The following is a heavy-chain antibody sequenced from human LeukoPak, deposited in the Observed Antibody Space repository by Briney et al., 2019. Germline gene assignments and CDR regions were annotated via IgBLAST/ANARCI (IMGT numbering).Heavy chain of an antibody. D-gene: IGHD6-13*01. J-gene: IGHJ3*02. CDR1: GFTFDSYG. CDR2: ISGSGVYT. Sequence: GGTLRLSCAASGFTFDSYGMNWVRQAPGKGLEWVSGISGSGVYTYYADSVKGRFTISRDNSKNTLYLVMNSLRAEDTAVYYCAKDLSVAAGEDAFDIWGQGTMVTVSS. V-gene: IGHV3-23*01. CDR3: AKDLSVAAGEDAFDI.